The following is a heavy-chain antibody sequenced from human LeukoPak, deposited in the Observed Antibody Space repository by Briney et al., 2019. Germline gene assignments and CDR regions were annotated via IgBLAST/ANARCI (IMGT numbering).Heavy chain of an antibody. D-gene: IGHD1-26*01. CDR3: ARDRAGGSYAFDI. Sequence: GGSLRLSCAASGFIFSSYWMSWVRQAPGKGLEWVANIKQDGSEKYYVDSVKGRFTISRDNSKNTLYLQMNSLRAEDTALYYCARDRAGGSYAFDIWGQGTMVTVSS. V-gene: IGHV3-7*03. CDR1: GFIFSSYW. J-gene: IGHJ3*02. CDR2: IKQDGSEK.